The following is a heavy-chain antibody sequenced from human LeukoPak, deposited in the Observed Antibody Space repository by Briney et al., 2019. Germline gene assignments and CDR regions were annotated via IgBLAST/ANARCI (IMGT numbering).Heavy chain of an antibody. CDR2: INPSGGST. D-gene: IGHD6-13*01. CDR3: AALSALGYSSRRGKSGAFDI. Sequence: ASVKVSCKASGYTFTSYYMHWVRQAPGQGLEWMGIINPSGGSTSYAQKFQGRVTMTRDTSTSTVYMELSSLRSEDTAVYYCAALSALGYSSRRGKSGAFDIWGQGTMVTVSS. J-gene: IGHJ3*02. V-gene: IGHV1-46*01. CDR1: GYTFTSYY.